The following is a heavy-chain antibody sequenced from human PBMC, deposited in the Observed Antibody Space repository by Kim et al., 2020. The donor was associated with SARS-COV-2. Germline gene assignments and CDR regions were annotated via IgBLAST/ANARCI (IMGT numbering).Heavy chain of an antibody. CDR3: ARVVGYGSGSYPYSFDY. CDR2: ITSSSSYI. D-gene: IGHD3-10*01. J-gene: IGHJ4*02. CDR1: GFTFSSYT. V-gene: IGHV3-21*01. Sequence: GGSLRLSCAASGFTFSSYTMNWVRQAPGKGLEWVSAITSSSSYIYYADSVKGRFTISRDNSKNSLYLQMNSLRAEDTAVYYCARVVGYGSGSYPYSFDYWGQGTLVTVSS.